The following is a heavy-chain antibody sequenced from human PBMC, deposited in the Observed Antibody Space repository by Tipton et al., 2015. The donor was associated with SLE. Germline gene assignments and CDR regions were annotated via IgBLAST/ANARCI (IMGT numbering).Heavy chain of an antibody. V-gene: IGHV1-18*01. Sequence: VQLVQSGAEVKKPGASVKVSCKASGYTFTSYGISWVRQAPGQGLEWMGWISAYNGSTNYNPSLRSRVTISVDTSKNQLSLQLSSVTTADTAVYYCARGDPQGLEPFDYWGQGTLVTVSS. CDR3: ARGDPQGLEPFDY. CDR2: ISAYNGST. CDR1: GYTFTSYG. D-gene: IGHD1-1*01. J-gene: IGHJ4*02.